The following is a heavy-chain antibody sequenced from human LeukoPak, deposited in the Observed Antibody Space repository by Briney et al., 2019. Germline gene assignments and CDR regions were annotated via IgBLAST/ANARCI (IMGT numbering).Heavy chain of an antibody. CDR2: IYYSGST. J-gene: IGHJ4*02. CDR3: ARGGGSYTAG. V-gene: IGHV4-61*08. CDR1: GGSISSGGYS. D-gene: IGHD1-26*01. Sequence: PSETLSLTCAVSGGSISSGGYSWSWIRQPPGKGLEWIGYIYYSGSTNYNPSLKSRVTISVDTSKNQFSLKLSSVTAADTAVYYCARGGGSYTAGWGQGTLVTVSS.